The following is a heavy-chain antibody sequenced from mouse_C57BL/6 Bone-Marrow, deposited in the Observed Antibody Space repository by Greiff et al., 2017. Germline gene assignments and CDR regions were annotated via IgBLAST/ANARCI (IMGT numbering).Heavy chain of an antibody. Sequence: QVQLQQSGAELARPGASVKLSCKASGYTFTSYGISWVKQRTGQGLEWIGEIYPRSGNTYYNEKFKGKATLTADKSSCTAYMELRSLTSEDSAVYVCEIRGKVDYDGAMDYWGQGTSVTVSS. V-gene: IGHV1-81*01. CDR3: EIRGKVDYDGAMDY. CDR1: GYTFTSYG. J-gene: IGHJ4*01. CDR2: IYPRSGNT. D-gene: IGHD2-4*01.